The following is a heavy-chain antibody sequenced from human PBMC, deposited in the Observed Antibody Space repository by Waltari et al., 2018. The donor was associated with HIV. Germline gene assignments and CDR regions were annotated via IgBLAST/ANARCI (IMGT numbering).Heavy chain of an antibody. CDR3: ARVDYGPNPYGMDG. V-gene: IGHV4-59*01. Sequence: QVQLQESGPGLVKPSETLSLTCTVSGGSISSYYWSWIRQPPGKWLEWIGYIYYSGSTNYNPSLKSRVTISVDTAKNQFSLKLSSVTAADTAVYYCARVDYGPNPYGMDGWGQGTTVTVSS. CDR2: IYYSGST. CDR1: GGSISSYY. J-gene: IGHJ6*02. D-gene: IGHD4-17*01.